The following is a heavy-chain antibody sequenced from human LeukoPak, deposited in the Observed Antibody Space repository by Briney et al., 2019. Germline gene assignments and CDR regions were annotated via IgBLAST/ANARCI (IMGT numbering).Heavy chain of an antibody. D-gene: IGHD3-22*01. Sequence: PSETLSLTCAVSGYSISSGYYWGWIRQPPGKGLEWIGSIYHSGSTYYNPSLKSRVTISVDTSQNQFSLKLSSVTAADTAVYYCARGRIDYFDSSGYSGYFDYCGQGTLVTVSS. CDR1: GYSISSGYY. CDR2: IYHSGST. J-gene: IGHJ4*02. V-gene: IGHV4-38-2*01. CDR3: ARGRIDYFDSSGYSGYFDY.